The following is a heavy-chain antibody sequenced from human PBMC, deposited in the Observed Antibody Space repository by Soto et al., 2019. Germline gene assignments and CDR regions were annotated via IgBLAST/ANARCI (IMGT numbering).Heavy chain of an antibody. CDR1: GFTFSTYS. CDR3: AKNWDTTSSSSSH. J-gene: IGHJ4*02. Sequence: GGPLRVSCAAAGFTFSTYSVSWVSQAPGKGLEWVSAISGTGGSTYYADSVKGRFTISRDNSKNTLYLQMNSLRAEDTAVYYCAKNWDTTSSSSSHWGQGTLVTVSS. V-gene: IGHV3-23*01. CDR2: ISGTGGST. D-gene: IGHD6-6*01.